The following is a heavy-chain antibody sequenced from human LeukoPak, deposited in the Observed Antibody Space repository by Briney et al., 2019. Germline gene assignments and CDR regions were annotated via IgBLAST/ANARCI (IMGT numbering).Heavy chain of an antibody. D-gene: IGHD2-2*01. V-gene: IGHV1-2*02. CDR1: GYTFTDYY. J-gene: IGHJ6*02. CDR3: ARDHCTSSGCYEYYYYGVDV. Sequence: ASVKVSCKASGYTFTDYYIQWVRKAPGQGLEWMGGINPNSGGTNSAQKFQGRVTMTRDTSVSTAYMELSRLRSDDTAVYYCARDHCTSSGCYEYYYYGVDVWGQGTTVTVSS. CDR2: INPNSGGT.